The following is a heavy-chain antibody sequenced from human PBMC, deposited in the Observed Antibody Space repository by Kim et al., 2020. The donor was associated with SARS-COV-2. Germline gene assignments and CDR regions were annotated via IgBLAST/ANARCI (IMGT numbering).Heavy chain of an antibody. CDR3: ARDYAARGYFDY. CDR1: GGSFSGYY. D-gene: IGHD6-25*01. J-gene: IGHJ4*02. V-gene: IGHV4-34*01. Sequence: SETLSLTCAVYGGSFSGYYWNWIRQPPGKGLEWIGEINHSGSTNYNPSLKSRVTISVDTSKNQFSLKLSSVTAADTAVYYCARDYAARGYFDYWGQGTLV. CDR2: INHSGST.